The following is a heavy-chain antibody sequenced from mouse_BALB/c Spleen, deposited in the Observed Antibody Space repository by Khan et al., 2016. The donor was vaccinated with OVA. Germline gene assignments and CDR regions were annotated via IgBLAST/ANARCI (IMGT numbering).Heavy chain of an antibody. CDR3: ARNYGSSYDWYFDV. Sequence: QVQLKESGAELMKPGASVKISCKATGYTFSSYWIEWVKQRPGHGLEWIGEILPGSGSTNYNEKFKGKATFTADTSSNTAYMQLSSLTSEDSAVYYCARNYGSSYDWYFDVWGAGPTVTVPS. CDR1: GYTFSSYW. V-gene: IGHV1-9*01. D-gene: IGHD1-1*01. J-gene: IGHJ1*01. CDR2: ILPGSGST.